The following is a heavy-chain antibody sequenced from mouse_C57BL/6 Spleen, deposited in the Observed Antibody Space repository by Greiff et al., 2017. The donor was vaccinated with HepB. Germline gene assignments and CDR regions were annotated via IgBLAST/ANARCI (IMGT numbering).Heavy chain of an antibody. D-gene: IGHD4-1*01. CDR1: GFTFSDAW. V-gene: IGHV6-6*01. Sequence: EVKVEESGGGLVQPGGSMKLSCAASGFTFSDAWMDWVRQSPEKGLEWVAEIRNKANNHATYYAESVKGRFTISRDDSKSSVYLQMNSLRAEDTGIYYCTGTGTDYYAMDYWGQGTSVTVSS. J-gene: IGHJ4*01. CDR3: TGTGTDYYAMDY. CDR2: IRNKANNHAT.